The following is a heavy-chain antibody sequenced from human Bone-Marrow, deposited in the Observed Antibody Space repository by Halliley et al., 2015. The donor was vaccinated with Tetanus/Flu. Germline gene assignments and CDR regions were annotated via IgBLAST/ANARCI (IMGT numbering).Heavy chain of an antibody. V-gene: IGHV3-74*01. J-gene: IGHJ5*02. CDR2: IGGEGRSP. Sequence: GLEWGARIGGEGRSPSYADSVKGRFTISRDTTKNMVYLEMSSVRAEDTGVYYCARVERWFDPWGQGTLVTVSS. CDR3: ARVERWFDP.